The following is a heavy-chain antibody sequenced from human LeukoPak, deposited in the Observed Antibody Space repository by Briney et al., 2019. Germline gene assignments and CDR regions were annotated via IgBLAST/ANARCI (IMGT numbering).Heavy chain of an antibody. CDR3: ARDSTRSPYYDFWSGYYLSGMDV. J-gene: IGHJ6*02. CDR1: GFTFRSYS. CDR2: ISSSSSYI. Sequence: PGGSLRLSCAASGFTFRSYSMNWVRQAPGKGLEWVSSISSSSSYIYYADSVKGRFTISRDNAKNSLYLQMNSLRAEDTAVYYCARDSTRSPYYDFWSGYYLSGMDVWGQGTTVTVSS. D-gene: IGHD3-3*01. V-gene: IGHV3-21*01.